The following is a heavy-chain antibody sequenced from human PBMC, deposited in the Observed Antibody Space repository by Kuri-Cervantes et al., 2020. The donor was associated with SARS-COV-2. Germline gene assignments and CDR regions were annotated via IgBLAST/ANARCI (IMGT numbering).Heavy chain of an antibody. D-gene: IGHD2-2*01. J-gene: IGHJ4*02. V-gene: IGHV3-30-3*01. CDR3: ARVFSSGYCSSTSCYDFDY. CDR1: GFTFSNYA. CDR2: ISYDGSNK. Sequence: GGSLRLSCAASGFTFSNYAMHWVRQAPGKGLEWVAVISYDGSNKYYADSVKGRFTISRDNSKNTLYLQMNSLRAEDTAVYYCARVFSSGYCSSTSCYDFDYWGQGTLVTVSS.